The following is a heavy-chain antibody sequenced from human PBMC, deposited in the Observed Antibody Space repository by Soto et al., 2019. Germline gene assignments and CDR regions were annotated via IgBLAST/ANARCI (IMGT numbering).Heavy chain of an antibody. CDR1: GGSISTYY. J-gene: IGHJ4*02. Sequence: QVQLQESGPGLVKPSETLSLTCTVSGGSISTYYWSWIRQPPGKGLQWIGYIYSSGSTNYNPSLKRRVTISVDTSKNQFSLNLSSVTAADTAVYYCARAGGYCSGGSCFTFDYWGQGTLVTVSS. CDR2: IYSSGST. V-gene: IGHV4-59*01. D-gene: IGHD2-15*01. CDR3: ARAGGYCSGGSCFTFDY.